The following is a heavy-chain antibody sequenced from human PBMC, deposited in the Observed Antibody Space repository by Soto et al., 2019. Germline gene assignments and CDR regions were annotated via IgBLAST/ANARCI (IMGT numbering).Heavy chain of an antibody. CDR1: GYSFTSYW. J-gene: IGHJ5*02. CDR3: ARLGHIAAPPTDNNWFDP. V-gene: IGHV5-51*01. D-gene: IGHD6-6*01. Sequence: GESLKISCKGSGYSFTSYWIGWVRQMPGKGLEWMGIIYPGDSDTRYSPSFQGQVTISADKSISTAYLQWSSLKASDTAMYYCARLGHIAAPPTDNNWFDPWGQGTLVTVSS. CDR2: IYPGDSDT.